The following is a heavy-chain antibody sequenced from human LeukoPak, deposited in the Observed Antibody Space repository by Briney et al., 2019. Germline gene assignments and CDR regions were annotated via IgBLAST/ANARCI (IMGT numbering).Heavy chain of an antibody. CDR3: AREDSSGTNWFDP. J-gene: IGHJ5*02. Sequence: PSQTLSLTCAVSGGSISSGGYSWSWIRQPPGKGLEWIGYIYHSGSTYYNPSLKSRVTISLDRSKNQFSLKLSSVTAADTAVYYCAREDSSGTNWFDPWGQGTLVTVSS. V-gene: IGHV4-30-2*01. D-gene: IGHD6-19*01. CDR2: IYHSGST. CDR1: GGSISSGGYS.